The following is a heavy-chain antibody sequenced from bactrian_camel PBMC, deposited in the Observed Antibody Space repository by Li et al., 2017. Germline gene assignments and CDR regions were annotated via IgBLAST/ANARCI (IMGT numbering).Heavy chain of an antibody. CDR1: GGSLRRYC. D-gene: IGHD6*01. J-gene: IGHJ6*01. Sequence: QVQLVEFGGGSVQAGGSLTLSCAVSGGSLRRYCVAWFRQAPGKQREGVATIYSSGDPTYYADSVKGRFTISRSSARNTLYLRMNNLTPEDTGMYYCAAIGAWYDCESDSDSADFLVWGPGTQVTVS. V-gene: IGHV3-3*01. CDR3: AAIGAWYDCESDSDSADFLV. CDR2: IYSSGDPT.